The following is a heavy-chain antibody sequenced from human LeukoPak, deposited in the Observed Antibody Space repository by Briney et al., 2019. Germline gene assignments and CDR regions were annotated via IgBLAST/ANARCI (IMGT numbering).Heavy chain of an antibody. CDR1: GYSFTSYW. CDR3: ARRLWYCSGGSCYSGEFDY. CDR2: IYPGDSDT. V-gene: IGHV5-51*01. Sequence: GESLKISCKGSGYSFTSYWIAWVRQMPGKGLEWMGIIYPGDSDTRYSPSFQGQVTISADKSISTAYLQWSSLKASDTAMYYCARRLWYCSGGSCYSGEFDYWGQGTLVTVSS. J-gene: IGHJ4*02. D-gene: IGHD2-15*01.